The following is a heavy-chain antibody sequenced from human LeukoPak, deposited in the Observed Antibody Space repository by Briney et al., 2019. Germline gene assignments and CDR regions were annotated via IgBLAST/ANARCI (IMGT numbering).Heavy chain of an antibody. J-gene: IGHJ2*01. D-gene: IGHD2-15*01. Sequence: SQTLPLTCTVSGGSISSGGYYWTWIRQHPGKGLEWIGYIYYSGSTYYNPSLKSRVTISVDTSKNQFSLRLSSVTAADTAVYYCARGPPLLTQVVVAARWWYFDLWGRGTLVTVSS. CDR3: ARGPPLLTQVVVAARWWYFDL. CDR1: GGSISSGGYY. CDR2: IYYSGST. V-gene: IGHV4-31*03.